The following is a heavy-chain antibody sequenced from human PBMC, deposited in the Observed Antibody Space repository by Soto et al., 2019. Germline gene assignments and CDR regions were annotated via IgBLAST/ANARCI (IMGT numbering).Heavy chain of an antibody. CDR2: INIDGTTT. CDR1: GFAFSTKW. D-gene: IGHD1-26*01. J-gene: IGHJ5*02. V-gene: IGHV3-74*01. Sequence: EVQLVESGGGLVQPGGSLRLSCAASGFAFSTKWMHWVRQGPGKGLVWVSRINIDGTTTNYADSVKGRFTISRDNAKNMLYLQMDSLRAEDTAVYYCARIPYSDTDPCPWGQGTLVTVSS. CDR3: ARIPYSDTDPCP.